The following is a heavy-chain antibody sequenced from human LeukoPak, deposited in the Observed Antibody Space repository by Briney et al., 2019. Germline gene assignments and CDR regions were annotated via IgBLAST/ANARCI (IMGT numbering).Heavy chain of an antibody. V-gene: IGHV1-69*13. Sequence: SVKVSCKASGYTFTSYGISWVRQAPGQGLEWMGGIIPIFGTANYAQKFQGRVTITADESTSPAYMELSSLRSEDTAVYYCARVRGWMATIEEFYFDYWGQGTLVTVSS. D-gene: IGHD5-24*01. J-gene: IGHJ4*02. CDR3: ARVRGWMATIEEFYFDY. CDR1: GYTFTSYG. CDR2: IIPIFGTA.